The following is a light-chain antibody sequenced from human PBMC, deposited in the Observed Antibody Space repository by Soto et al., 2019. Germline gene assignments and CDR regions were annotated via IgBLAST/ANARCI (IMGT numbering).Light chain of an antibody. CDR2: GES. CDR1: QSVSSN. V-gene: IGKV3-15*01. CDR3: QQYIRWPLT. Sequence: EIVMTQCSATLSMSPGERATLSCRASQSVSSNLAWYQQKTGQAPSIIIYGESTRATGTPDRFSGSGSGTEFTLTISRLQSEDFAVYYCQQYIRWPLTCGGGTKVDIK. J-gene: IGKJ4*01.